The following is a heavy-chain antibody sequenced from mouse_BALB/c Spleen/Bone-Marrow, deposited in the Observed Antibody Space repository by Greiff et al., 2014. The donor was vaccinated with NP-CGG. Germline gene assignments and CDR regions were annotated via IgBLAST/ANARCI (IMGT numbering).Heavy chain of an antibody. CDR1: GFTLSSYY. CDR2: INSNGDNT. D-gene: IGHD1-1*01. Sequence: EVKLMESGGGLVKLGGSLKLSCAASGFTLSSYYMSWVRQTPEKRLELVAAINSNGDNTYYPDTVKGRFTISRDNAKNTLYLQMSSLKSEDTALYYCAGSYYGSTFDYWGQGTTLTVSS. V-gene: IGHV5-6-2*01. J-gene: IGHJ2*01. CDR3: AGSYYGSTFDY.